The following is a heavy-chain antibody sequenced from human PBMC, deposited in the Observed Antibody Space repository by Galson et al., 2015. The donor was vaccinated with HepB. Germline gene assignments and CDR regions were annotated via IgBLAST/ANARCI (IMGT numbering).Heavy chain of an antibody. CDR3: AKGLIGEWRGYSDY. Sequence: SLRLSCAASGFTFRSYGMHWVRQAPGKGLEWVAVISYDGSNKYYADSVKGRFTISRDNSKNTLYLQMNSLRAEDTAVYYSAKGLIGEWRGYSDYWGQGTLVTVSS. V-gene: IGHV3-30*18. CDR2: ISYDGSNK. CDR1: GFTFRSYG. D-gene: IGHD3-10*01. J-gene: IGHJ4*02.